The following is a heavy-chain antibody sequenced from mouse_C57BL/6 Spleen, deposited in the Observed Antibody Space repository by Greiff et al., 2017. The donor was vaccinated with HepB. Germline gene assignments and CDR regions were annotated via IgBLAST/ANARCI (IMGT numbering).Heavy chain of an antibody. Sequence: VQLKESGPGMVKPSQSLFLTCTVTGYSITSGYDWHWIRHFPGNTLEWMGYISYSGSTNYNPSLKSRISITHDTSKNHFFLKLNSVTTEDTATYYCARGTLWISMDYWGQGTSVTVSS. V-gene: IGHV3-1*01. CDR3: ARGTLWISMDY. CDR2: ISYSGST. J-gene: IGHJ4*01. CDR1: GYSITSGYD.